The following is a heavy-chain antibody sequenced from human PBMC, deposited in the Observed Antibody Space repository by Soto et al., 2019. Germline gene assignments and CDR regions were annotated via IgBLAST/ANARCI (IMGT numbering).Heavy chain of an antibody. CDR1: GYTFTSYD. CDR3: ARALGYSGYAGMDV. CDR2: MNPNSGNT. J-gene: IGHJ6*02. D-gene: IGHD5-12*01. Sequence: VKVSCKASGYTFTSYDINWVRQATGQGLEWMGWMNPNSGNTGYAQKFQGRVTMARNTSISTAYMELSSLRSEDTAVYYCARALGYSGYAGMDVWGQGTTVTVSS. V-gene: IGHV1-8*01.